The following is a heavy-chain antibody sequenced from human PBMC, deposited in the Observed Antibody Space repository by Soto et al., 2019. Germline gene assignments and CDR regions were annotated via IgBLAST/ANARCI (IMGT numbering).Heavy chain of an antibody. CDR2: ISYDGSNK. V-gene: IGHV3-30-3*01. D-gene: IGHD2-15*01. J-gene: IGHJ4*02. CDR3: ARGDSDPIY. CDR1: GFTFSSYA. Sequence: LRLSCAASGFTFSSYAMHWVRQAPGKGLEWVAVISYDGSNKYYADSVKGRFTISRDNSKNTLYLQMNSLRAEDTAVYYCARGDSDPIYWGQGTLVTVS.